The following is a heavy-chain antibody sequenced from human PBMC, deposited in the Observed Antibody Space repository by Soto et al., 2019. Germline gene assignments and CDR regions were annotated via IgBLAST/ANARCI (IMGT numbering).Heavy chain of an antibody. CDR1: GGSLSTYY. V-gene: IGHV4-59*01. CDR3: ASLRDYGDYVDYFDY. J-gene: IGHJ4*02. CDR2: MYYSGST. Sequence: PSETLSLTCTVSGGSLSTYYWSWIRQPPGKGLEWIGYMYYSGSTNYNPSLKSRVTISVDTSKNQFSLKLSSVTAADTAVYYCASLRDYGDYVDYFDYWGQGTLVTVSS. D-gene: IGHD4-17*01.